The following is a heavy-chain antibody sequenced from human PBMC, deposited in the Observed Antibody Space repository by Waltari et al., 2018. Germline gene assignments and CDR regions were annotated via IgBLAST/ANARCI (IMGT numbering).Heavy chain of an antibody. J-gene: IGHJ4*02. CDR2: IRRKAYGGTT. D-gene: IGHD1-26*01. V-gene: IGHV3-49*04. CDR3: TAGATCGY. Sequence: EVQLVESGGGLVQPGRSLRLSCTTLGFNFGDYAMTCVRQAPGKGLGWVGFIRRKAYGGTTEYAAAVKGRCTISRDDSKSIAYLQMNSLRTEDTAVYYCTAGATCGYWGQGTLVTVSS. CDR1: GFNFGDYA.